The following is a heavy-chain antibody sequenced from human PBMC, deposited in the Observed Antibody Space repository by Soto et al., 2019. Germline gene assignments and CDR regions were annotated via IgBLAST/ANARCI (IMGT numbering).Heavy chain of an antibody. CDR3: ARDHLGIAAGDFGL. V-gene: IGHV3-21*01. CDR2: ISSGRPDI. Sequence: EDHLVESGGGLVKPGGSLRLSCAASGFSFDTYNMNWVRQAPGKGLEWVSSISSGRPDIFYADSVRGRFTISRDDAKKSLFLQMNSLRADDTAVYYCARDHLGIAAGDFGLWGQGTLVTVSS. J-gene: IGHJ4*02. D-gene: IGHD6-19*01. CDR1: GFSFDTYN.